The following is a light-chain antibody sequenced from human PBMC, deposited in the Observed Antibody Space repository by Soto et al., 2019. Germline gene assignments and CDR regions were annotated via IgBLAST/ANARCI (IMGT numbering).Light chain of an antibody. V-gene: IGKV3-15*01. CDR1: QGIGDT. Sequence: EVVMRQSASTLSVSPGAGATLSWGASQGIGDTLAWYQHKPGQTPRLLIYDTSTRATGVPTRFSGSRYGAEFNLTINSLQSEDFAVYYCQPYNNWPLTFGGGTKVDI. J-gene: IGKJ4*01. CDR2: DTS. CDR3: QPYNNWPLT.